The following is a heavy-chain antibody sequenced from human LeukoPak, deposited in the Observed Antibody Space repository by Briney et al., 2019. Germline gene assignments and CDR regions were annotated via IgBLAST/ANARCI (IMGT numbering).Heavy chain of an antibody. V-gene: IGHV1-3*01. D-gene: IGHD1-26*01. CDR2: INAGNGNT. Sequence: GASVKVSCKASGYTFTSYAMHWVRQAPGQRLEWMGWINAGNGNTKYSQKFQGRVTITRDTSASTAYMELSSLRSEDTAVYYCARDLSGSYSHYYYGMDVWGQGPTVTVSS. CDR1: GYTFTSYA. CDR3: ARDLSGSYSHYYYGMDV. J-gene: IGHJ6*02.